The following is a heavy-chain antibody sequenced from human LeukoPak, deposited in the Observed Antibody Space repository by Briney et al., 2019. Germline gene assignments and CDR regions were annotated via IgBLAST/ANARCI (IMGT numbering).Heavy chain of an antibody. D-gene: IGHD5-18*01. J-gene: IGHJ3*02. CDR1: GFTFSSYA. Sequence: GVSLRLSCAASGFTFSSYAMSWVRQAPGKGLEWVSAISGSGGSTYYADSVKGRFTISRDNSKNTLYLQMNSLRAEDAAVYYCAKEEYPMVMYDAFDIWGQGTMVTVSS. CDR3: AKEEYPMVMYDAFDI. V-gene: IGHV3-23*01. CDR2: ISGSGGST.